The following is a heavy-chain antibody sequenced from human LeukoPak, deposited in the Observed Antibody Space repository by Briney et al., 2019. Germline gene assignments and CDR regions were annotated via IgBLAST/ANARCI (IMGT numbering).Heavy chain of an antibody. CDR3: AKDRWQFGELIWSYFDY. Sequence: PGGSLRLSCAASGFTFSSYGMHWVRQAPGKGLEWVAFIRYDGSNKYYADSVKGRFTISRDNSKNTLYLQMNSLRAEDTAVYYCAKDRWQFGELIWSYFDYWGQGTLVTVSS. CDR2: IRYDGSNK. V-gene: IGHV3-30*02. CDR1: GFTFSSYG. J-gene: IGHJ4*02. D-gene: IGHD3-10*01.